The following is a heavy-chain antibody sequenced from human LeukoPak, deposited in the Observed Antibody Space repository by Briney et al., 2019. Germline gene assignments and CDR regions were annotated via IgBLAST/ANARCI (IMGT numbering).Heavy chain of an antibody. Sequence: PSETLSLTGTVSGGSISSYYWRWIRQPPGKGLEWIGYIYYSGSTNYNPSLKSRVTISVGTSKNQCSLKLGSVTAADTDVYYRSRDMHSDWYLGYWGKGTLVTVSS. V-gene: IGHV4-59*01. CDR3: SRDMHSDWYLGY. D-gene: IGHD6-19*01. CDR2: IYYSGST. J-gene: IGHJ4*02. CDR1: GGSISSYY.